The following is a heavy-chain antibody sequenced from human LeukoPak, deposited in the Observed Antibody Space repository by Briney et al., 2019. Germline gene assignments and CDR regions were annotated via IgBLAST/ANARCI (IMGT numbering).Heavy chain of an antibody. CDR1: GYSFTGYY. Sequence: GASVKVSCKTSGYSFTGYYMHWVRQAPGQGLEWMGWINPSSGGTNYAQKFQGRVTMTRDTSISTAYMELSRLRSDDTAVYYCARESSGWYTHWGQGTLVTVSS. J-gene: IGHJ4*02. V-gene: IGHV1-2*02. CDR3: ARESSGWYTH. CDR2: INPSSGGT. D-gene: IGHD6-19*01.